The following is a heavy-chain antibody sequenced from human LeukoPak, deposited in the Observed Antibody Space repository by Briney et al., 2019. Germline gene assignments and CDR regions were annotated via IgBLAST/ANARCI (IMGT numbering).Heavy chain of an antibody. J-gene: IGHJ4*02. Sequence: PSQTLSLTCTVSGGSISSGGYYWSWIRQHPGKGLEWIGYIYYSGSTYYNPSLKSRVTISVDTSKDQFSLKLSSVTAADTAVYYCARELVVIASFDYWGQGTLVTVSS. D-gene: IGHD3-22*01. CDR1: GGSISSGGYY. CDR2: IYYSGST. V-gene: IGHV4-31*03. CDR3: ARELVVIASFDY.